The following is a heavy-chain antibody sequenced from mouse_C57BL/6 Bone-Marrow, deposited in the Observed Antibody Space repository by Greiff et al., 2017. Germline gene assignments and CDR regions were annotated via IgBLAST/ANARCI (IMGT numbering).Heavy chain of an antibody. V-gene: IGHV5-6*02. Sequence: DVKLQESGGDLVKPGGSLKLSCAASGFTFSSYGMSWVRQTPDKRLEWVATISSGGSYTYYPDSVKGRFTISRDNAKNTLYLQMSSLKSEDTAMYYWARRYYDGYYVWFAYWGQGTLVTVSA. CDR1: GFTFSSYG. D-gene: IGHD2-3*01. CDR3: ARRYYDGYYVWFAY. J-gene: IGHJ3*01. CDR2: ISSGGSYT.